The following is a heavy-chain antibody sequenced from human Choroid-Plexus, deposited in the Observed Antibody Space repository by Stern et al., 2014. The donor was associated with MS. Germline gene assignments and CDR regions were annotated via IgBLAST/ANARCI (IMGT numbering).Heavy chain of an antibody. CDR1: GFTFGSCA. V-gene: IGHV3-30*18. J-gene: IGHJ5*02. Sequence: VQLLESGGGVVQPGRPLRLSCGASGFTFGSCAMPWVRQGPGQGLGWVGGVSHDGSYKYYADSVKGRFTISRDNSQNTLYMQMSSLRPEDTAVYYCAKDRQYLTYFFDHWGQGSLVTVSS. CDR3: AKDRQYLTYFFDH. D-gene: IGHD2/OR15-2a*01. CDR2: VSHDGSYK.